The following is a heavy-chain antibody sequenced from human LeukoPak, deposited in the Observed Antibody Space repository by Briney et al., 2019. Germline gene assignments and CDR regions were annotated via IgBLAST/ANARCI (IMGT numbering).Heavy chain of an antibody. CDR2: IYSGGST. Sequence: PGGSLRLSCAASGFTVSSNYMSWVRQAPGKGLEWVSVIYSGGSTYYADSVKGRFTISRDNSKNTLYLQMNSLRAEDTAVYYCAKDLEQQLGGNWFDPWGQGTLVTVSS. J-gene: IGHJ5*02. CDR1: GFTVSSNY. D-gene: IGHD6-13*01. CDR3: AKDLEQQLGGNWFDP. V-gene: IGHV3-53*01.